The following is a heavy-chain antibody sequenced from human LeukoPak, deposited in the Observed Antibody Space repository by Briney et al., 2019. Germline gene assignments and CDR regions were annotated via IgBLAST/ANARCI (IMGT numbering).Heavy chain of an antibody. CDR1: GYTFTSYA. J-gene: IGHJ4*02. Sequence: GASVKVSCKASGYTFTSYAMHWVRQAPGQRLEWMGWINAGNGNTKYSQKFQGRVTITRDTSASTAYMELSSLRSEDTAVYYCARGDTMVRGVPTYHFDYWGQGTLVTVSS. V-gene: IGHV1-3*01. CDR2: INAGNGNT. D-gene: IGHD3-10*01. CDR3: ARGDTMVRGVPTYHFDY.